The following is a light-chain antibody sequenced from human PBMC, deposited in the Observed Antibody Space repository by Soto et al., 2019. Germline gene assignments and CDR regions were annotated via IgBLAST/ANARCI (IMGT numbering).Light chain of an antibody. Sequence: DIQMTQSPTTLSASVGDRVTITCQASQSISVWLAWYQQKPGKAPKLLIYKASSLESGVPSRFSGSGSGTDFTLTISSLQPDDFATYYCQQYNSYWTFGQGTKVEVK. CDR3: QQYNSYWT. CDR2: KAS. V-gene: IGKV1-5*03. CDR1: QSISVW. J-gene: IGKJ1*01.